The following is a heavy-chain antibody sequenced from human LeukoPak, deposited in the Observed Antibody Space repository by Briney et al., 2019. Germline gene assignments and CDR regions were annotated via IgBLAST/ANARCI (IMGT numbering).Heavy chain of an antibody. CDR1: GGSFSGYY. D-gene: IGHD5-18*01. V-gene: IGHV4-34*01. CDR3: ARGDYSYGYQYYYFDY. CDR2: INHSGST. Sequence: SETLSLTCAVYGGSFSGYYWSWIRQPPGKGLEWIGEINHSGSTNYNPSLKSRVTISVDTSKNQFSLKLSSVTAADTAVYYCARGDYSYGYQYYYFDYWGQGTLVTVSS. J-gene: IGHJ4*02.